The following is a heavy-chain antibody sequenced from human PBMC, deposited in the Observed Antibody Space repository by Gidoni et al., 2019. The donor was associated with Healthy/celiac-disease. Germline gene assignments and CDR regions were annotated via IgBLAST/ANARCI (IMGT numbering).Heavy chain of an antibody. Sequence: EVQRVESGGGLVQPGGSLRRSCAASGCTVSSYEMNWVRQAPGKGLEWVSYISSSGSTIYYADSVKGRFTISRDNAKNSLYLQMNSLRAEDTAVYYCARQDTIFGVVIITPHFDYWGQGTLVTVSS. D-gene: IGHD3-3*01. CDR3: ARQDTIFGVVIITPHFDY. V-gene: IGHV3-48*03. J-gene: IGHJ4*02. CDR1: GCTVSSYE. CDR2: ISSSGSTI.